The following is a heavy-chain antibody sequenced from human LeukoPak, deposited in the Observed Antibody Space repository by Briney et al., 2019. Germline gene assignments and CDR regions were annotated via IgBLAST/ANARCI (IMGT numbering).Heavy chain of an antibody. CDR1: GFAVSTNY. V-gene: IGHV3-66*02. J-gene: IGHJ5*02. D-gene: IGHD6-6*01. CDR2: IYSDGRT. Sequence: GGSLRLSCAASGFAVSTNYMNWVRQAPGEGLEWVSVIYSDGRTYYADSVKGRFTISRDNSKNTVYLQMNSLTIEDTAVYYCARVHSSSSDWFDPWGQGTLVTVSS. CDR3: ARVHSSSSDWFDP.